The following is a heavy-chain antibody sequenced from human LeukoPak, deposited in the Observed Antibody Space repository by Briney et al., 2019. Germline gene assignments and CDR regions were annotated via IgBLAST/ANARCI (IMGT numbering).Heavy chain of an antibody. Sequence: GGSLRLSCAASGFTFDDYAMHWVRQAPGKGLEWVSGISWNSGSIGYADSVKGRFTISRDNAKNSLYLQMNSLRAEDTAVYYCAKDLTSGWFGELLSPDAFDIWGQGTMVTVSS. D-gene: IGHD3-10*01. CDR1: GFTFDDYA. J-gene: IGHJ3*02. V-gene: IGHV3-9*01. CDR2: ISWNSGSI. CDR3: AKDLTSGWFGELLSPDAFDI.